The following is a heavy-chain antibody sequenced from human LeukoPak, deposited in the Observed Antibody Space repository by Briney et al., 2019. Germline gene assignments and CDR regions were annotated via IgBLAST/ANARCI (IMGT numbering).Heavy chain of an antibody. Sequence: GGSLRPSCAASGFTFSDYNMIWVRQAPGKGLEWVSYISYSSTTIQYADSVKGRFTISRDNTKNSVFLQMNSLRAEDTAVYYCTREDHLVSGWWGQGTMVIVSS. V-gene: IGHV3-48*04. CDR3: TREDHLVSGW. CDR2: ISYSSTTI. J-gene: IGHJ4*02. CDR1: GFTFSDYN. D-gene: IGHD6-13*01.